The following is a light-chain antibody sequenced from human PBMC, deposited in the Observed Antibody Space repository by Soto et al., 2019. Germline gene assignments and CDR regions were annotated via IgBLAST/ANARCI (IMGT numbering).Light chain of an antibody. CDR2: GAS. Sequence: EIVLTQSLGTLSLSPGQRATLSCRASQSVSSSSLAWYQQRPGQAPRLLIYGASRRATGIPDRFSGSGSGTDFTLTISRLEPEDFAVYYCQHYGASPKYTFGQGTKLEIK. CDR1: QSVSSSS. J-gene: IGKJ2*01. CDR3: QHYGASPKYT. V-gene: IGKV3-20*01.